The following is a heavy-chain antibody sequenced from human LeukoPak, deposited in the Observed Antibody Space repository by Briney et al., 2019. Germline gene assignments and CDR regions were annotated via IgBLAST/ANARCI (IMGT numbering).Heavy chain of an antibody. CDR2: INHSGSA. D-gene: IGHD1-26*01. V-gene: IGHV4-34*01. CDR1: GGSFSGYY. Sequence: SETLSLTCAMYGGSFSGYYWSCIRQPPGKGLEWIGQINHSGSANYNPSLKSRVTISVDTSKNQFSLKLSSVTAADTAVYYCARGENTVGATDFDYWGQGTLVTVSS. CDR3: ARGENTVGATDFDY. J-gene: IGHJ4*02.